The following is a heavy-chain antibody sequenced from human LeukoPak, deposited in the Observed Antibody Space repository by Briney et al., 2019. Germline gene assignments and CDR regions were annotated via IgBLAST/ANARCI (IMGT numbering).Heavy chain of an antibody. CDR3: ARVPFFLQWLFFDF. J-gene: IGHJ4*02. Sequence: QPGGSLRLSCAAYGFTFSSYARSWLRQAPGKGPEWVSVVSGSGEITDYADSAKGRFTISRDNSKKTLYLQMNSRRAEDTALYCCARVPFFLQWLFFDFWGQGTLVTVSS. CDR1: GFTFSSYA. D-gene: IGHD3-3*01. V-gene: IGHV3-23*01. CDR2: VSGSGEIT.